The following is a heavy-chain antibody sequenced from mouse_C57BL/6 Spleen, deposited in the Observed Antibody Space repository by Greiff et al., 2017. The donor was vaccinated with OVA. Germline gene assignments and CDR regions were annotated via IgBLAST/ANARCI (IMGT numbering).Heavy chain of an antibody. V-gene: IGHV1-15*01. CDR2: IDPETGGT. Sequence: VQLQESGAELVRPGASVTLSCKASGYTFTDYEMHWVKQTPVHGLEWIGAIDPETGGTAYNQKFKGKAILTADKSSSTAYMELRSLTSEDSAVYYCTRHSAYYYGSRLDYWGQGTTLTVSS. CDR3: TRHSAYYYGSRLDY. J-gene: IGHJ2*01. D-gene: IGHD1-1*01. CDR1: GYTFTDYE.